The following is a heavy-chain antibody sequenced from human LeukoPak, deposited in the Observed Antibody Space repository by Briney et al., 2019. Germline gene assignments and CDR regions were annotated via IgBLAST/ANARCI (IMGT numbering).Heavy chain of an antibody. J-gene: IGHJ4*02. CDR3: ARFVVVAVNPYYFDY. Sequence: SETLSLTCTVSGGSISSNSYYWSWIRQPPGKGLEWIGEINHSGSTNYNPSLKSRVTISVDTSKNQFSLKLSSVTAADTAVYYCARFVVVAVNPYYFDYWGQGTLVTVSS. V-gene: IGHV4-39*07. CDR1: GGSISSNSYY. CDR2: INHSGST. D-gene: IGHD2-15*01.